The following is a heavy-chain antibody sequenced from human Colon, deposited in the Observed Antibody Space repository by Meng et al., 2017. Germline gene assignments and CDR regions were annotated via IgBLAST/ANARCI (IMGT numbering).Heavy chain of an antibody. Sequence: LNELAPGLVHPSQPLSLTCTVSGDSFNSPYYDWSWIRQPPEKGLEWIGYIYYSGSTYYNPSLKSRVSISGDTSNKQFSLKLTSVTAADTAVYYCARSPYSGSALPFFDYWGQGSLVTVSS. V-gene: IGHV4-30-4*01. CDR1: GDSFNSPYYD. CDR2: IYYSGST. J-gene: IGHJ4*02. D-gene: IGHD1-26*01. CDR3: ARSPYSGSALPFFDY.